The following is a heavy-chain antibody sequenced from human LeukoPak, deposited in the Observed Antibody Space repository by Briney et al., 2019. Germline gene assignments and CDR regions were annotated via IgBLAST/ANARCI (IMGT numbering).Heavy chain of an antibody. J-gene: IGHJ4*02. CDR3: ARDATGPWY. CDR1: GFTFSTYS. D-gene: IGHD2-15*01. V-gene: IGHV3-48*04. CDR2: ISSSRSTI. Sequence: GGSLRLSCAASGFTFSTYSMNWVRQAPGKGLEWVSYISSSRSTIYYADSVKGRFTISRDNAKNSLYLQMNSLRAEDTAVYYCARDATGPWYWGQGTLVTVSS.